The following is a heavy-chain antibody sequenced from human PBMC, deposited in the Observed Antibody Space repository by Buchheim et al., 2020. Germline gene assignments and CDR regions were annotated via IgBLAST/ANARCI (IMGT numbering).Heavy chain of an antibody. CDR2: IYYNGNA. Sequence: QVQLQESGPGLVKPSQTLSLTCSVSGGSISTAGDYWSWIRQVPGKGLEWIGYIYYNGNAYYHPALESRVTISVDTSKNQFSLKMISVTAADTAIYYCAREGKGGATDDWGQGT. V-gene: IGHV4-31*03. CDR3: AREGKGGATDD. CDR1: GGSISTAGDY. J-gene: IGHJ4*02. D-gene: IGHD1-26*01.